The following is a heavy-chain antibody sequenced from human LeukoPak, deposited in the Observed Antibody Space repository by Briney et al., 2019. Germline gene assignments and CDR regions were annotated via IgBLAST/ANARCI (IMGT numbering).Heavy chain of an antibody. D-gene: IGHD6-6*01. CDR3: AGGQIAARPDVLDY. V-gene: IGHV4-59*01. CDR1: GGSISSYY. J-gene: IGHJ4*02. Sequence: SETLSLTCTVSGGSISSYYWSWIRQPPGKGLEWIGYIYYSGSTNYNPSLKSRVTISVDTSKNQFSLKLSSVTAAATAVYYCAGGQIAARPDVLDYWGQGTLVTVSS. CDR2: IYYSGST.